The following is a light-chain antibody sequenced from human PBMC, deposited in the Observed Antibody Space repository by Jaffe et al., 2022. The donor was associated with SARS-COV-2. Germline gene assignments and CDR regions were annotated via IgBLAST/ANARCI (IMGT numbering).Light chain of an antibody. J-gene: IGKJ4*01. Sequence: EIVLTQSPGTVSLSPGERVTLSCRASRDIGSRLSWYQQKPGQSPRVLIYDAFDRATGIPPRVSGRGSGTDFTLTISSLEPEDFATYYCQHRTTFGGGTTVEIK. CDR1: RDIGSR. CDR2: DAF. V-gene: IGKV3-11*01. CDR3: QHRTT.